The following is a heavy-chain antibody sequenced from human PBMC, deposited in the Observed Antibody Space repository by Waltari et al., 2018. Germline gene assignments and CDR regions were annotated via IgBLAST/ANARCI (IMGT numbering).Heavy chain of an antibody. CDR1: GYTFPSYA. V-gene: IGHV1-3*03. J-gene: IGHJ4*02. Sequence: QVQLVQSGAEVKKPGASVKVSCKASGYTFPSYAMHWVRQAPGQRLEWMGWINAGNGNTKYSQEFQGRVTITRDTSASTAYMELSSLRSEDMAVYYCARDGTPVYDSSGYDFDYWGQGTLVTVSS. CDR3: ARDGTPVYDSSGYDFDY. CDR2: INAGNGNT. D-gene: IGHD3-22*01.